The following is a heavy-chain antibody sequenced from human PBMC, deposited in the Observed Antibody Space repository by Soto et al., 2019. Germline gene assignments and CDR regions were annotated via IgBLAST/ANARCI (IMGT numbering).Heavy chain of an antibody. J-gene: IGHJ4*02. Sequence: EVQLVESGGGLVKPGGSLRLSCAASGFTFSSYSMNWVRQAPGKGLEWVSTISSTGTYIYYADSLKGRLTISRDNANSSLYLQMNSLSVEDTAVYYCARDDYGDLDYWGQGTLVTVSS. CDR3: ARDDYGDLDY. CDR2: ISSTGTYI. V-gene: IGHV3-21*01. D-gene: IGHD4-17*01. CDR1: GFTFSSYS.